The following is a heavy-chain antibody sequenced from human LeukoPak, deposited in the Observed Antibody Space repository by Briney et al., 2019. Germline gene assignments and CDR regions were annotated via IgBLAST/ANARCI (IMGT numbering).Heavy chain of an antibody. V-gene: IGHV3-74*01. D-gene: IGHD2-15*01. Sequence: GGSLRLSCEASGFTFSDYWMHWVRQAPGKGLVWVSRINSDGSSTTYADSVKGRFTISRDNAKNSLYLQMNSLRAEDTAVYYCASTPNCSGGSCYRGKYYYYMDVWGKGTTVTVSS. J-gene: IGHJ6*03. CDR3: ASTPNCSGGSCYRGKYYYYMDV. CDR1: GFTFSDYW. CDR2: INSDGSST.